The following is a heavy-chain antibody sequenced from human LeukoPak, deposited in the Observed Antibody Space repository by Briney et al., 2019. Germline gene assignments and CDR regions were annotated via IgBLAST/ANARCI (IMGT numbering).Heavy chain of an antibody. V-gene: IGHV5-10-1*01. CDR3: ARHADYYDSSGYRNRFDP. CDR1: GYSFTSYW. Sequence: GESLRISCKGSGYSFTSYWISWVRQMPGKGLEWMGRIDPSDSYTNYSPSFQGHVTISADKSISTAYLQWSSLKASDTAMYYCARHADYYDSSGYRNRFDPWGQGTLVTVSS. D-gene: IGHD3-22*01. J-gene: IGHJ5*02. CDR2: IDPSDSYT.